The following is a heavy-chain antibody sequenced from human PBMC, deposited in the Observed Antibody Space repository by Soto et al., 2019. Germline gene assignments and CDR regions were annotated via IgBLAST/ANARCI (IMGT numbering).Heavy chain of an antibody. Sequence: QVQLVQSGAEVKKPGSSVKVSCRASGGTFSSYAISWVRQAPGHGLEWMGGIIPIFGTANYAQKFQGRVTITADEYTSTAYMELSSLRSEDTAVYYCARTTTSIYSNSCPYYYYGMDVWGQGTTVTVSS. V-gene: IGHV1-69*01. CDR2: IIPIFGTA. J-gene: IGHJ6*02. CDR1: GGTFSSYA. CDR3: ARTTTSIYSNSCPYYYYGMDV. D-gene: IGHD6-6*01.